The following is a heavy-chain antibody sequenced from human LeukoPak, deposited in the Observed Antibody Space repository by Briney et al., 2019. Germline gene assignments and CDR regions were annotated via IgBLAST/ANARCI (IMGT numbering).Heavy chain of an antibody. V-gene: IGHV3-48*01. D-gene: IGHD4/OR15-4a*01. CDR2: ISRSSSNI. CDR3: ARRAGAYSHPYDY. J-gene: IGHJ4*02. CDR1: GFIFSSYE. Sequence: GGSLRLSCAASGFIFSSYEMSWVRQAPGKGLEWVSYISRSSSNIYYADSVKGRFTISRDNSKNTLYLQMNSLRAEDTAVYYCARRAGAYSHPYDYWGQGTPVTVSS.